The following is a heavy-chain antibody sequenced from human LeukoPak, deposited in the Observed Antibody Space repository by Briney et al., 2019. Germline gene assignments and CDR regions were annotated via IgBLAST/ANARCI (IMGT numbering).Heavy chain of an antibody. CDR2: IYSTGRS. V-gene: IGHV4-4*07. Sequence: SETLSLTCTVSGGSISSYYWSWVRQPAGKGLEWIGRIYSTGRSDYNPSLKSRITMSVDTSKNQFSLKLSSVTAADTAVYYCARDGPRSGYDLGHFDNLGQGTLVTASS. CDR3: ARDGPRSGYDLGHFDN. J-gene: IGHJ4*02. D-gene: IGHD5-12*01. CDR1: GGSISSYY.